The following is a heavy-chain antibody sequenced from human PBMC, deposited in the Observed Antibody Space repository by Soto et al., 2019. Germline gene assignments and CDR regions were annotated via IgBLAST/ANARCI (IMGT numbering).Heavy chain of an antibody. CDR2: INAGNGNT. Sequence: QVQLVQSGAEVKKPGASVKVSCKASGYTFTSYAIHWVRQAPGQRLEWLGWINAGNGNTKYSQKFQDRVTITRDTSASTADMGLSSLRSEDTAVYYCARDLGGWPDYWGQGNRVTVPS. CDR3: ARDLGGWPDY. V-gene: IGHV1-3*01. J-gene: IGHJ4*02. D-gene: IGHD6-19*01. CDR1: GYTFTSYA.